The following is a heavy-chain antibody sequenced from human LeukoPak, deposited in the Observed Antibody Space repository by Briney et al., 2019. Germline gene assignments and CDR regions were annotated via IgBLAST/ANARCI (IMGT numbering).Heavy chain of an antibody. Sequence: GGSLRLSCAASGFTFDDYAMHWVRQAPGKGLEWVSGISWNSGSIGYADSVKGRFTISRDNSKNTLYLQMNSLRAEDTSVYYCAKDQQLQPFHYWGQGTLVTVSS. CDR2: ISWNSGSI. CDR3: AKDQQLQPFHY. D-gene: IGHD2-2*01. CDR1: GFTFDDYA. V-gene: IGHV3-9*01. J-gene: IGHJ4*02.